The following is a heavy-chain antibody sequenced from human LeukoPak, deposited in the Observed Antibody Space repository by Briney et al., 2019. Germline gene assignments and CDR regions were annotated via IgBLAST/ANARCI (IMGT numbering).Heavy chain of an antibody. V-gene: IGHV4-59*08. CDR2: IYYSGST. Sequence: PSETLSLTCTVSGDSISSYYWSWIRQPPGKGLEWIGFIYYSGSTNYNPSHKSRVTISVDTSKNQFFLKLSSVTAADTAVYYCVRGRGPWGYWGQGTLVTVSS. J-gene: IGHJ4*02. CDR3: VRGRGPWGY. CDR1: GDSISSYY. D-gene: IGHD3-10*01.